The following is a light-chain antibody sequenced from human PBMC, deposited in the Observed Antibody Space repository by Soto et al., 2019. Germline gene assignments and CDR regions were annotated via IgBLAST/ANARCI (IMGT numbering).Light chain of an antibody. J-gene: IGLJ2*01. V-gene: IGLV4-69*01. CDR2: LNSDGSH. Sequence: QLVLTQSPSASASLGASVKLTCTLNSGHTRYAVAWHQQQPEKGPRYLMKLNSDGSHNKGDGIPDRFSGSTSGAERYLTISSLQSDDEADYYCQTWGTGIPVFGGGTQLTVL. CDR1: SGHTRYA. CDR3: QTWGTGIPV.